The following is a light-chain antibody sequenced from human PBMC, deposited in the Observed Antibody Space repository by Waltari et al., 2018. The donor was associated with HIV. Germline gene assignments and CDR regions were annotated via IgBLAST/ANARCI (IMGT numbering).Light chain of an antibody. CDR3: QQYKSYST. V-gene: IGKV1-5*03. CDR1: QSISNW. CDR2: KAS. Sequence: DIQVTQSPSTLSASVGDRVTIPCRASQSISNWLAWYQQKPGKAPNLLIHKASTLQSGVPSRFSGSGSGTEFTLTISSLQPEDSATYYCQQYKSYSTFGGGTEVEIK. J-gene: IGKJ4*01.